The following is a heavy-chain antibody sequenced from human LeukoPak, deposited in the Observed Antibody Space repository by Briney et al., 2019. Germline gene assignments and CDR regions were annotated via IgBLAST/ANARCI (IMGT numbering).Heavy chain of an antibody. V-gene: IGHV4-34*01. J-gene: IGHJ4*02. CDR3: ARDTYCGGDCYEAY. D-gene: IGHD2-21*01. CDR1: GGSFSGYY. Sequence: SETLSLTCAVYGGSFSGYYWSWIRQPPGKGLEWIGEINHSGSTYYNPSLKSRVIISVDRSKNQFSLKLSSVTAADTAVYYCARDTYCGGDCYEAYWGQGTLVTVSS. CDR2: INHSGST.